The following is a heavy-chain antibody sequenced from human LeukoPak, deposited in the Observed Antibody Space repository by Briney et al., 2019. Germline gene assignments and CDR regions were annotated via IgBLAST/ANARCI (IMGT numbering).Heavy chain of an antibody. V-gene: IGHV1-69*13. J-gene: IGHJ6*03. CDR3: ARDSPITMVRGLYYYYTDV. CDR2: IIPIFGTA. Sequence: GASVKVSCEASGGTFSSYAISWVRQAPGQGLEWMGGIIPIFGTANYAQKFQGRVTITADESTSTAYMELSSLRSEDTAVYYCARDSPITMVRGLYYYYTDVWGKGTTVTVSS. CDR1: GGTFSSYA. D-gene: IGHD3-10*01.